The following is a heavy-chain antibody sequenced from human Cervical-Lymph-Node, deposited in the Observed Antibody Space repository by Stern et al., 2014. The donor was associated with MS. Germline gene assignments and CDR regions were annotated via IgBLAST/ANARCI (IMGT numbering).Heavy chain of an antibody. J-gene: IGHJ5*02. CDR2: TYPDYSDT. CDR1: GYMFASHW. CDR3: ARVNGGNSDWFDP. V-gene: IGHV5-51*01. Sequence: VQLVQSGAEVKKPGESLKISCKASGYMFASHWIGWVRQMPGTGLEWEGITYPDYSDTRYSPPFQGLVTISGDKSISTAYLQWSSLKASDTAMYYCARVNGGNSDWFDPWGQGTLVTVSS. D-gene: IGHD4-23*01.